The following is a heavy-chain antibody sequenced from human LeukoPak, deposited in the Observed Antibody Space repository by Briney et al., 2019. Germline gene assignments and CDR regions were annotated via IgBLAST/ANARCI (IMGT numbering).Heavy chain of an antibody. J-gene: IGHJ4*02. Sequence: GASVKVSCKASGYTFTANYMHWVRQAPGQGLEWMGMINPSGASTNYEQKFQGRVTMTRDTSTNTVYMEVSSLRAEDTAVYYCAREVGYCTGGSCPGYWGQGTRVTVSS. CDR1: GYTFTANY. D-gene: IGHD2-15*01. V-gene: IGHV1-46*01. CDR3: AREVGYCTGGSCPGY. CDR2: INPSGAST.